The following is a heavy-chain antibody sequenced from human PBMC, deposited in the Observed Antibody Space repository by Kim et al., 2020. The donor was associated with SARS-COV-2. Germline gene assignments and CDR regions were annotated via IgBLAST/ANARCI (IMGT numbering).Heavy chain of an antibody. CDR1: GYTFTSYD. J-gene: IGHJ5*02. CDR2: MNLNSGNT. Sequence: ASVKVSCKASGYTFTSYDINWVRQATGQGLEWMGWMNLNSGNTGYAQKFQGRVTMTRNTSISTAYMELSSLRSEDTAVYYCARARGLWFGESMNWFDPWGQGTLVTVSS. D-gene: IGHD3-10*01. CDR3: ARARGLWFGESMNWFDP. V-gene: IGHV1-8*01.